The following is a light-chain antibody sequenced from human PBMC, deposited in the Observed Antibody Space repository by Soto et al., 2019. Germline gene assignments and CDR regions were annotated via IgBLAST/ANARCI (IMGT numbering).Light chain of an antibody. J-gene: IGKJ3*01. CDR1: QSVSSN. Sequence: EIVMTQSPATLSVSPGERATLSCRASQSVSSNLAWYQQKPGQAPRLLIYGASTRATGTPARFSGSGSGTEFTLTISSLQSEDFAVYYCQQYHDWPPFTFGPGTKVDIK. V-gene: IGKV3D-15*01. CDR2: GAS. CDR3: QQYHDWPPFT.